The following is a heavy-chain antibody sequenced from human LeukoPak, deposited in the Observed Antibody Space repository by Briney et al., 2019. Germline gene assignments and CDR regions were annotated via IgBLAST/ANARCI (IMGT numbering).Heavy chain of an antibody. V-gene: IGHV1-18*01. CDR3: ARRTSSGWYPTESYYYYGMDV. CDR2: ISAYNGNT. Sequence: ASVKVSCKASGYTFTSYGISWVRQAPGQGLEWMGWISAYNGNTNYAQKLQGRVTMTTDTSTSTAYMELRSLRSDDTAVYYCARRTSSGWYPTESYYYYGMDVWGQGNTVTVS. CDR1: GYTFTSYG. J-gene: IGHJ6*02. D-gene: IGHD6-13*01.